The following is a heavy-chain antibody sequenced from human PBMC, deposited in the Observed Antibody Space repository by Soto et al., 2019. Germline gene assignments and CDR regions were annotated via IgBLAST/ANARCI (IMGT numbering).Heavy chain of an antibody. CDR2: IKSKTDGGTT. V-gene: IGHV3-15*01. Sequence: GGSLRLSCAASLFTFSNAWMSWVRQAPGKGLEWVGRIKSKTDGGTTDYAGPAKGRFTISRDDSKNTLYLQMNSLKTEDTAVYYCATESIVATIFEDWNYWGQGTLVTVSS. CDR3: ATESIVATIFEDWNY. CDR1: LFTFSNAW. D-gene: IGHD5-12*01. J-gene: IGHJ4*02.